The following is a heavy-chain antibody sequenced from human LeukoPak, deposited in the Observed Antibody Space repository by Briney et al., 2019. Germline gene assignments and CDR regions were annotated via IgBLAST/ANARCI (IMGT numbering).Heavy chain of an antibody. CDR3: ARVVLAGDAFDI. CDR2: IYYSGST. J-gene: IGHJ3*02. Sequence: SETLSLTCTVSGGSISSYYWSWIRQPPGKGLEWIRYIYYSGSTNYNPSLKSRVTISVDTSKNQFSLKLSSVTAADTAVYYCARVVLAGDAFDIWGQGTMVTVSS. CDR1: GGSISSYY. D-gene: IGHD2-8*01. V-gene: IGHV4-59*01.